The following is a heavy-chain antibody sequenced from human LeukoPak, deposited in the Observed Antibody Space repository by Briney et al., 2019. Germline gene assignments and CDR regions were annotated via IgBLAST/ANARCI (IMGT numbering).Heavy chain of an antibody. D-gene: IGHD1-26*01. J-gene: IGHJ6*02. Sequence: ASVKVSCKASGYTFTSYGISWVRQAPGQGLEWMGWISAYNGNTNYAQKLQGRVTMTTDTSTSTAYMELRSLRSDDTAVYYCARDPRYSVLDYHYGMDVWGQGTTVTVSS. V-gene: IGHV1-18*01. CDR1: GYTFTSYG. CDR3: ARDPRYSVLDYHYGMDV. CDR2: ISAYNGNT.